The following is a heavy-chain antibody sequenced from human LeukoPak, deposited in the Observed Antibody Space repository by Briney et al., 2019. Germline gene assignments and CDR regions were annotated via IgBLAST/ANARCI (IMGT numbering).Heavy chain of an antibody. CDR3: ATDPVGYCNADGCYSVDY. Sequence: ASVKVSCKVSGYTLTELSMHWVRQAPGKGLEWMRGFDPERGETVYAQKFQGRLTMTEDTSTHTAYMELSSLRSDDTAVYYCATDPVGYCNADGCYSVDYWGQGTLVTVSS. CDR2: FDPERGET. V-gene: IGHV1-24*01. J-gene: IGHJ4*02. CDR1: GYTLTELS. D-gene: IGHD2-15*01.